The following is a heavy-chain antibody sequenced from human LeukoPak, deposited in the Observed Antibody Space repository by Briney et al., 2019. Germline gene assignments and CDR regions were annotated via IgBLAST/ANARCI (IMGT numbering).Heavy chain of an antibody. CDR2: MYYSGST. V-gene: IGHV4-39*02. Sequence: SETLSLTCTVSGDSSSSSYYWGWVRQSPGKGLEWIGSMYYSGSTYYNPSLKSRVSISVDTSKNQFSLKLNSVTAADTAVYYCAREDAVSSDDAFDLWGQGTMVTVS. CDR3: AREDAVSSDDAFDL. J-gene: IGHJ3*01. CDR1: GDSSSSSYY. D-gene: IGHD6-19*01.